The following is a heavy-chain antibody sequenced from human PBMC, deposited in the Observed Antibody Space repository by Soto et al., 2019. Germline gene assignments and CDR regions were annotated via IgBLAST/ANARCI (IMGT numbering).Heavy chain of an antibody. CDR1: GGSFSGYY. D-gene: IGHD3-3*01. CDR3: ARGRPAIWYDFWSGYSYYGMAV. CDR2: INHSGST. J-gene: IGHJ6*02. Sequence: SETLSLTCAVYGGSFSGYYWSWILQPPGKGLEWIGEINHSGSTNYNPSLKSRVTISVDTSKNQFSLKLSSVTAADTAVYYCARGRPAIWYDFWSGYSYYGMAVWGQGTTVTVSS. V-gene: IGHV4-34*01.